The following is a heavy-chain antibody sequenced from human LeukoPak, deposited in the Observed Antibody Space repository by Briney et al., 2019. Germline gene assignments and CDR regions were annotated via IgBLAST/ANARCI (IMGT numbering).Heavy chain of an antibody. D-gene: IGHD3-22*01. V-gene: IGHV3-74*01. CDR2: INSAAGST. Sequence: VGSLRLSCAASAFTLSRDWMPWARRAPLGRLVWVSRINSAAGSTGYADSVKGRFTISRDNAKNTLYLQMNSLRAEDTAVYYCASANDYDSSGYFHYWGQVTMVIVSS. J-gene: IGHJ4*02. CDR3: ASANDYDSSGYFHY. CDR1: AFTLSRDW.